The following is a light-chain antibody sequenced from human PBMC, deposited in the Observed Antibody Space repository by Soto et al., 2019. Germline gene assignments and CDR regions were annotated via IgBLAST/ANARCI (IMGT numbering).Light chain of an antibody. CDR2: RNN. CDR1: SSNIGSNY. Sequence: QSVLTQPPSASGTPGQRVTISCSGSSSNIGSNYVYWYQQLPGTAPKLLIYRNNQRPSGVPDRFSGSKSGTSASLAISGLRSEDEADYYCQAYDYSLTASVFGGGTKLTVX. CDR3: QAYDYSLTASV. V-gene: IGLV1-47*01. J-gene: IGLJ3*02.